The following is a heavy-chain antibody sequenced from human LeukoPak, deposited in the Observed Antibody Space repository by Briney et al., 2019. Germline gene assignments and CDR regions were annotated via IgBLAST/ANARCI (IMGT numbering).Heavy chain of an antibody. CDR2: ISSSSSYI. D-gene: IGHD5/OR15-5a*01. Sequence: GGSLRLSCAASGFTFSSYAMSWVRQAPGKGLEWVSSISSSSSYIYYADSVKGRFTISRDNAKNSLYLQMNSLRAEDTAVYYCARDPDVSLDVWGQGTTVTVSS. J-gene: IGHJ6*02. CDR1: GFTFSSYA. CDR3: ARDPDVSLDV. V-gene: IGHV3-21*01.